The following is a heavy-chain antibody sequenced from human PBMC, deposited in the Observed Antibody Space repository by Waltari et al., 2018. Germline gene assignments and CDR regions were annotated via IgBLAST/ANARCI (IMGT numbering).Heavy chain of an antibody. CDR2: SSWNSGSI. Sequence: EVQLVESGGGLVQPGRSLRLSCAASGFTFDDYAMHWVRQAPGKGLGCVSVSSWNSGSIGYADSVKGRFTISRDNAKNSLYLQMNSLRAEDTALYYCAKEQWLEYYFDHWGQGTLVTVSS. J-gene: IGHJ4*02. V-gene: IGHV3-9*01. CDR1: GFTFDDYA. CDR3: AKEQWLEYYFDH. D-gene: IGHD6-19*01.